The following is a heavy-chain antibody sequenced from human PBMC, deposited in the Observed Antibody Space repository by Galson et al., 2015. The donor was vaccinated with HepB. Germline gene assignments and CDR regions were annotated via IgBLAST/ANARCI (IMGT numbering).Heavy chain of an antibody. D-gene: IGHD3-9*01. V-gene: IGHV1-18*01. CDR2: ISTKRGNT. Sequence: SVKVSCKAPGYTFNKYGISWVRQARGQGLEWMGWISTKRGNTKHAQNFQGRVTMTTETSTNTAYMELRSLRSADTAVYYCARDVDWALDYWGQGTLVTISS. J-gene: IGHJ4*02. CDR1: GYTFNKYG. CDR3: ARDVDWALDY.